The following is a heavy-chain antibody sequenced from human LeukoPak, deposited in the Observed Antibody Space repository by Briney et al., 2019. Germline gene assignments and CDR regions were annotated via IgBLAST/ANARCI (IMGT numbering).Heavy chain of an antibody. V-gene: IGHV3-30*04. CDR1: GFTFSSYA. CDR2: ISYDGSNK. D-gene: IGHD3-10*01. CDR3: ASRGITMVRGVTGGDRSGRTELYY. J-gene: IGHJ4*02. Sequence: GGFLRLSCAASGFTFSSYAMHWVRQAPGKGLEWVAVISYDGSNKYYADSVKGRFTISRDNSKNTLYLQMNSLRAEDTAVYYCASRGITMVRGVTGGDRSGRTELYYWGQGTLVTVSS.